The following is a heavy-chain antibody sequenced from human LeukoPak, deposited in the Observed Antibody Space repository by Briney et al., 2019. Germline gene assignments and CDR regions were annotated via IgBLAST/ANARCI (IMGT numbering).Heavy chain of an antibody. V-gene: IGHV1-69*13. CDR3: ARDKKSGRTISAFDY. Sequence: ASVKVSCKASGGTFSSYAISWVRQAPGQGLEWMGGIIPIFGTANYAQKFQGRVTITADESTSTAYMELSSLRSEDTAVYYCARDKKSGRTISAFDYWGQGTLVTVSS. J-gene: IGHJ4*02. CDR2: IIPIFGTA. D-gene: IGHD3-3*01. CDR1: GGTFSSYA.